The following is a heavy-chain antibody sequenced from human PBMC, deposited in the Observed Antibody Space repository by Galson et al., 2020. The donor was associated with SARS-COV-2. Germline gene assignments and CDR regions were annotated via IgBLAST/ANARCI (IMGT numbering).Heavy chain of an antibody. V-gene: IGHV4-59*08. D-gene: IGHD3-9*01. CDR1: GVSLSRHY. J-gene: IGHJ6*03. CDR3: ARAGGVNFDWLLSAALDYYYMDV. Sequence: SETLSLTFTVSGVSLSRHYWSCIRQPPGKGLEWIRYIYYSGSTNYNPSLKSRVTISVDTSKNQFSLKLSSVTAADTAVYYCARAGGVNFDWLLSAALDYYYMDVWGKGTTVTVAS. CDR2: IYYSGST.